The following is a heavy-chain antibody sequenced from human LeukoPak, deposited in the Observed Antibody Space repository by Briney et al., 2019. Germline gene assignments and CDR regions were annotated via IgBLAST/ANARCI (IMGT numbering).Heavy chain of an antibody. D-gene: IGHD3-16*01. V-gene: IGHV3-9*01. CDR1: GFTFGDYA. CDR3: AKGLRTGVGPYRGYHYYMDV. CDR2: ISWNSDSI. Sequence: GGSLRLSCAASGFTFGDYAMHWVRQAPGKGLEWVSGISWNSDSIGYADSVRGRFTISRDNSKNTLYLQMNSLRAEDTAVYYCAKGLRTGVGPYRGYHYYMDVWGRGATVTVSS. J-gene: IGHJ6*03.